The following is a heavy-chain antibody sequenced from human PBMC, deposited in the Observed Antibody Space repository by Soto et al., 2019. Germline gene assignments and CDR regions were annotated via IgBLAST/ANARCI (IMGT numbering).Heavy chain of an antibody. V-gene: IGHV4-59*01. CDR3: AKLYSGYDSRYYYYYYYMDV. J-gene: IGHJ6*03. D-gene: IGHD5-12*01. CDR2: IYYSGST. CDR1: GGSISSYY. Sequence: SETLSLTCTVSGGSISSYYWSWIRQPPGKGLEWIGYIYYSGSTNYNPSLKSRVTISLDTSKNQFSLKLSSVTAADTAVYYGAKLYSGYDSRYYYYYYYMDVWGKGTTVTVSS.